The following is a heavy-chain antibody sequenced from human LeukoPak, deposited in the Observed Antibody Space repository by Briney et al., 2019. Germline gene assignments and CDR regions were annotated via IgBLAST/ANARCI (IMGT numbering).Heavy chain of an antibody. CDR1: GGTFSSYT. V-gene: IGHV1-69*13. J-gene: IGHJ6*02. D-gene: IGHD6-6*01. Sequence: ASVKVSCKASGGTFSSYTISWVRQAPGHGLEWMGGIIPIFGTANYAQKFQGRVTITADESTSTAYMELSSLRSEDTAVYYCARGRYSSSINSMDVWGQGTTVTVSS. CDR2: IIPIFGTA. CDR3: ARGRYSSSINSMDV.